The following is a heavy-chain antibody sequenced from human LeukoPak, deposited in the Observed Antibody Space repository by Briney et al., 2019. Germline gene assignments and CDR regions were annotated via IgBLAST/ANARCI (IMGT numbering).Heavy chain of an antibody. CDR2: ISGRGDST. V-gene: IGHV3-23*01. D-gene: IGHD3-3*01. CDR3: AKDFWSGYYPNC. J-gene: IGHJ4*02. Sequence: PGGSLRLSCAASRFTFSSYAMSWVRQAPGKGLEWVSTISGRGDSTYYADSVKGRFTISRDNSRNTLYLQMNSLRAEDTAVYYCAKDFWSGYYPNCWGQGTLVTVSS. CDR1: RFTFSSYA.